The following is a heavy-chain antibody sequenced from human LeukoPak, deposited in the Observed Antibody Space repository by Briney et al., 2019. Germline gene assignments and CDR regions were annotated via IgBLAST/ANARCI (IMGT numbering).Heavy chain of an antibody. D-gene: IGHD6-19*01. CDR3: ARGIAVAGHDAFDI. V-gene: IGHV3-48*04. J-gene: IGHJ3*02. CDR2: ISSSSSTI. CDR1: GFTFRSYS. Sequence: GGSLRLSCAASGFTFRSYSMNWVGQAPGKGPEGVPYISSSSSTIYYADSVKGRFAISRDNAKNSLYLQMNSLRAEDTAVYYCARGIAVAGHDAFDIWGQGTMVTVSS.